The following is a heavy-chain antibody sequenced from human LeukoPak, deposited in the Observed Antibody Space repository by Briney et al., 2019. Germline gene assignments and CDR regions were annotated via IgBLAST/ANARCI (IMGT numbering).Heavy chain of an antibody. D-gene: IGHD3-10*01. V-gene: IGHV3-21*04. CDR1: GFTFSSYS. J-gene: IGHJ4*02. Sequence: GGSLRLSCAASGFTFSSYSMTWVRQAPGKGLEWVSSISSSSSYIYYADSVKGRFTISRDNAKNTLFLQMNSLRAEDTAIYYCANGLSPDYWGQGTLVTVSS. CDR2: ISSSSSYI. CDR3: ANGLSPDY.